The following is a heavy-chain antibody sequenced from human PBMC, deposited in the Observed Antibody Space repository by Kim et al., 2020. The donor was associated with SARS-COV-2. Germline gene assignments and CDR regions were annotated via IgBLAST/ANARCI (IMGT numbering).Heavy chain of an antibody. CDR1: TFALSNYE. CDR3: ALIMPRKNSFNI. V-gene: IGHV3-48*03. J-gene: IGHJ3*02. CDR2: IYNTGDTV. Sequence: GGSLRLSCVVSTFALSNYEMKWLRQAPGKGLEWLSYIYNTGDTVYYAESIEGRFTISRDNANNSLYLQMDSLRVEDTAVYYCALIMPRKNSFNIWGQGTVVTVSS. D-gene: IGHD2-2*01.